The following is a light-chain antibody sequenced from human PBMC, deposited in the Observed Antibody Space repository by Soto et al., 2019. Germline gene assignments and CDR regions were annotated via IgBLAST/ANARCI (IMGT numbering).Light chain of an antibody. V-gene: IGLV2-18*02. CDR2: NVN. Sequence: QSALIQPPSVSGSPGQSVTISCTGTSSDVGSYDYVSWYQRHPGTVPKPMIYNVNTQPSGVPDRFSGSKSGNTASLTIPGLQAEDEADYYCSSYTSSSTLVFGTGTKVTVL. J-gene: IGLJ1*01. CDR1: SSDVGSYDY. CDR3: SSYTSSSTLV.